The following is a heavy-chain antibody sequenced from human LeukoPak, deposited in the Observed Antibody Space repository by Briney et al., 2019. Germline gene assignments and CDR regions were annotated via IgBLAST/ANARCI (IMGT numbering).Heavy chain of an antibody. CDR3: ARGGSLLPFGFDY. V-gene: IGHV4-4*07. D-gene: IGHD3-10*01. J-gene: IGHJ4*02. CDR1: GGSLSSYY. CDR2: IYTSGST. Sequence: SETLSLTCTVSGGSLSSYYWSWIRQPAGKGLEWIGRIYTSGSTNYNPSLKSRVTMSVDTSKNQFSLKLSSVTAADTAVYYCARGGSLLPFGFDYWGQGTLVTVSS.